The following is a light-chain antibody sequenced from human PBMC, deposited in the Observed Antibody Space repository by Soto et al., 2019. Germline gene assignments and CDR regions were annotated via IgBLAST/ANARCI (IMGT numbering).Light chain of an antibody. Sequence: TVMTQSPASFSVSLGDRATLSCRASQSIGSYLAWYQQRPGQPPRLLIYGASTRATGVPARFSGSGSGTEVTLTINSLQSEDFALYYCQQYNKWPLFTFGPGTKVEIK. J-gene: IGKJ3*01. CDR2: GAS. CDR1: QSIGSY. CDR3: QQYNKWPLFT. V-gene: IGKV3-15*01.